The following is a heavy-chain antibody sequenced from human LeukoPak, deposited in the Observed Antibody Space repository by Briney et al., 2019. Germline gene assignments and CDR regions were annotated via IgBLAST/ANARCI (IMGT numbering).Heavy chain of an antibody. D-gene: IGHD6-6*01. CDR3: ARDFPDSSSSRRFDY. V-gene: IGHV4-59*01. CDR2: IHYSGST. CDR1: GGSISSYY. J-gene: IGHJ4*02. Sequence: SETLSLTCTVSGGSISSYYWSWIRQPPGKGLEWIGYIHYSGSTNYNPYLKSRVTISVDTSKNQFSLKLSSVTAADTAVYYCARDFPDSSSSRRFDYWGQGTLVTVSS.